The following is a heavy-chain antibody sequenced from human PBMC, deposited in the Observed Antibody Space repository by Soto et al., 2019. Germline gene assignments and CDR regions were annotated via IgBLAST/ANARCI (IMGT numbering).Heavy chain of an antibody. CDR1: GGSSSSSNW. Sequence: PSETLSLTCAVSGGSSSSSNWWRWVRQPPGKGLEWIGEIYHSGSTNYNPSLKSRVTISVDKSENQFSLKLSSVTAADTAVYYCARVAVAGSRVDYWGQGTLFTVS. J-gene: IGHJ4*02. D-gene: IGHD6-19*01. CDR2: IYHSGST. V-gene: IGHV4-4*02. CDR3: ARVAVAGSRVDY.